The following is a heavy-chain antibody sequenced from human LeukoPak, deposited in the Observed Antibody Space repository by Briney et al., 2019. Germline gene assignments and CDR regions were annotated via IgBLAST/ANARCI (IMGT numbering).Heavy chain of an antibody. J-gene: IGHJ4*02. D-gene: IGHD4-11*01. V-gene: IGHV3-30*04. Sequence: GGSLRLSCAASGFTFSSYAMHWVRQAPGKGLEWVAVISYDGSNKYYADSVKGRFTISRDNSKNTLYLQMNSLRAEDTAVYYCAKVWGAHDYRRYYFDYWGQGTLVTVSS. CDR3: AKVWGAHDYRRYYFDY. CDR1: GFTFSSYA. CDR2: ISYDGSNK.